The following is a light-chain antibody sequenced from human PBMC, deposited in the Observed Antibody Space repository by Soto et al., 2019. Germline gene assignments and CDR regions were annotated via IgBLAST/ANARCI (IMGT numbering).Light chain of an antibody. CDR3: QQYDNLPIT. CDR1: QDISNY. Sequence: IQMTQSASSLSASVGDRVTLTCKASQDISNYLNWYQQKPGKAPKLLIYDASNLETGVPSRFSGSGSGTDFTFTISSLQTEDIATYYCQQYDNLPITFGRGTRLEIK. V-gene: IGKV1-33*01. CDR2: DAS. J-gene: IGKJ5*01.